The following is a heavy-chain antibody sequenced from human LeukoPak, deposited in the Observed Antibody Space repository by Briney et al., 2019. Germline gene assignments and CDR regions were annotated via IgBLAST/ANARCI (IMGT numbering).Heavy chain of an antibody. CDR2: ISGSGGST. D-gene: IGHD3-10*01. CDR3: AKGGSGSYYNDLDY. Sequence: GGSLRLSCAASGLTFSSYAMSWVRQAPGKGLEWVPAISGSGGSTYYADSVKGRFTISRDNSKNTLYLQMNSLRAEDTAVYYCAKGGSGSYYNDLDYWGQGTLVTVSS. CDR1: GLTFSSYA. V-gene: IGHV3-23*01. J-gene: IGHJ4*02.